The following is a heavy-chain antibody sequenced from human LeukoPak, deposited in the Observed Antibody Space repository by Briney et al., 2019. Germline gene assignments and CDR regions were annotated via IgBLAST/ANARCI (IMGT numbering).Heavy chain of an antibody. CDR1: GFTFSSYG. V-gene: IGHV3-73*01. CDR2: IRSKPNNYTT. J-gene: IGHJ4*02. D-gene: IGHD2-2*01. CDR3: TTSSLPDY. Sequence: PGGSLRLSCAASGFTFSSYGMSWVRQASGKGLEWVGRIRSKPNNYTTSYAESLKGRFTISRDDSKNTAYLQMNSLKIVDTAVYYCTTSSLPDYWGQGTLVTVSS.